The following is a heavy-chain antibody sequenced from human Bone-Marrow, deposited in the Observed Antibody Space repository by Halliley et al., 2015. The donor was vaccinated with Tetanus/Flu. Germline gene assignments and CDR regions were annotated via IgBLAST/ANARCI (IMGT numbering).Heavy chain of an antibody. CDR2: IKSEIDGGTT. Sequence: IKSEIDGGTTDYAAPVKGRFTISRDDSKATLYLQLSSLKTEDTGVYYCTTGDYGSGSYPFQHWGQGTLVTVSS. J-gene: IGHJ1*01. CDR3: TTGDYGSGSYPFQH. D-gene: IGHD3-10*01. V-gene: IGHV3-15*01.